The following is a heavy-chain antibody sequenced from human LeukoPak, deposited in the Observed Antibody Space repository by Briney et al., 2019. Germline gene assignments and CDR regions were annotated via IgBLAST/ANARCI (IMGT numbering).Heavy chain of an antibody. V-gene: IGHV3-23*01. CDR3: AKDYRGSDPMFDY. CDR2: INGSGAET. D-gene: IGHD3-10*01. J-gene: IGHJ4*02. CDR1: GFTFSSYA. Sequence: PGGSLRLSCVASGFTFSSYAMSWVRQAPGRGLEWVSSINGSGAETWYTDSVKGRFTISRDNSKNTLYLQINSLRAEDTAVYHCAKDYRGSDPMFDYWGQGTLVTVSS.